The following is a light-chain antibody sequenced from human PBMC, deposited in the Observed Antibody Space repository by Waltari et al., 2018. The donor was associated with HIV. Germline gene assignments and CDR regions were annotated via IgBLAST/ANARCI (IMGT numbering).Light chain of an antibody. CDR3: QQYNNWPLT. CDR2: GAS. CDR1: QMVSSD. Sequence: EIVMTQSPATLSVSPRERVTLACRASQMVSSDLAWYQQKPGQAPRLLIYGASTRATGIPARFSGSKSGTEFTLAISSLQSEDFAVYYCQQYNNWPLTFGGGTKVEIK. J-gene: IGKJ4*01. V-gene: IGKV3-15*01.